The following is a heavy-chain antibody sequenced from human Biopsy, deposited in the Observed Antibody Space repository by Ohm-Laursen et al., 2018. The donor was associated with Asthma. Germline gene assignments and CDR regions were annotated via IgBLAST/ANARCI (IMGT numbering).Heavy chain of an antibody. J-gene: IGHJ3*01. CDR1: GYNFISFA. Sequence: ASVKVFCNASGYNFISFAIHWVRQAPGQRLEWMGWVNTGNGDTKYSQKFQGRVTITRDTSASTAYMELRSLRSEDTATYYCARTYYDFSTGQVKDVFGVWGQGTMVTVSS. CDR3: ARTYYDFSTGQVKDVFGV. V-gene: IGHV1-3*04. D-gene: IGHD3-3*01. CDR2: VNTGNGDT.